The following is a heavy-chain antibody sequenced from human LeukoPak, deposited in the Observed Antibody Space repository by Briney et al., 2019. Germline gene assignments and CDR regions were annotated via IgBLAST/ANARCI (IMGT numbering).Heavy chain of an antibody. V-gene: IGHV4-61*02. CDR3: AREGYTSSWYSGYYYFDY. D-gene: IGHD6-13*01. CDR2: INTSGST. J-gene: IGHJ4*02. Sequence: SQTLSLTCTVSGGSVSSGSYFWTWIRQPAGKRLEWIGRINTSGSTNYNPSLKSRVTISVDTSKNQFSLKLSSVTAADTAVFFCAREGYTSSWYSGYYYFDYWGQGTLVTVSS. CDR1: GGSVSSGSYF.